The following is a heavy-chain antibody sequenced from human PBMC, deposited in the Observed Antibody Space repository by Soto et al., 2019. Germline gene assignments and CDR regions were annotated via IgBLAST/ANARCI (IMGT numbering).Heavy chain of an antibody. CDR1: GFTFSSYA. CDR2: ISGSGGST. J-gene: IGHJ3*02. D-gene: IGHD3-3*01. V-gene: IGHV3-23*01. CDR3: AKDTNFGVVIITDAFDI. Sequence: EVQLLESGGGLVQPGGSLRLSCAASGFTFSSYAMSWVRQAPGKGLEWVSAISGSGGSTYYADSVKGRFTISRDNSKNTLYLQMNSLRAEDTAVYYCAKDTNFGVVIITDAFDIWGQGTMVTVSS.